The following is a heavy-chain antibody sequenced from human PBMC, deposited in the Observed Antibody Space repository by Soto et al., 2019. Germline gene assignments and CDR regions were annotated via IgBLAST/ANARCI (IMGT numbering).Heavy chain of an antibody. J-gene: IGHJ3*02. V-gene: IGHV3-7*01. D-gene: IGHD3-3*01. CDR2: IKQDGSEK. CDR1: GFTFSSYW. CDR3: ARGSYDFWSGYYLNLGSGAFDI. Sequence: GGSLRLSCAASGFTFSSYWMSWVRQAPGKGLEWVANIKQDGSEKYYVDSVKGRFTISRDNAKNSLYLQMNSLRAEDTAVYYCARGSYDFWSGYYLNLGSGAFDIWGQGTMVTVSS.